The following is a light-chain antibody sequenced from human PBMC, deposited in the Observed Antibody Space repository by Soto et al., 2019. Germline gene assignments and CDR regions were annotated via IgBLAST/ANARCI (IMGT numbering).Light chain of an antibody. CDR2: DAS. J-gene: IGKJ1*01. V-gene: IGKV3-11*01. CDR1: RSVRSY. Sequence: EIVLTQSPATLSLSPGERATLSCRASRSVRSYLAWYQQKPGQAPRLLIYDASNRAAGIPARFSGSGSGTEFTLPIGSLQPDDFATYYCQQYNSYSSPSGQGTKVEIK. CDR3: QQYNSYSSP.